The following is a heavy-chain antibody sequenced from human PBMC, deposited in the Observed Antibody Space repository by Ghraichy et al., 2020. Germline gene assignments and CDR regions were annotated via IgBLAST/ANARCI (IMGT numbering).Heavy chain of an antibody. CDR3: SRDNQYQLLNFDY. V-gene: IGHV1-2*02. D-gene: IGHD2-2*01. CDR2: INPNSGGT. Sequence: ASVKVSCKASGYTFTGYYMHWVRQAPGQGLEWMGWINPNSGGTNYAQKFQGRVTMTRDTSISTAYMELNRLRSDDTAVYYCSRDNQYQLLNFDYWGQGTLVTVSS. J-gene: IGHJ4*02. CDR1: GYTFTGYY.